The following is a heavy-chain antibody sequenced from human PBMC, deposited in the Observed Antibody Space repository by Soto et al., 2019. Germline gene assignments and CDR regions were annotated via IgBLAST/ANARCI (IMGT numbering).Heavy chain of an antibody. J-gene: IGHJ4*02. CDR1: GYSFTSYW. V-gene: IGHV5-51*01. Sequence: GESLKISCKGSGYSFTSYWIGWVRQMPGKGLEWMGIIYPGDSDTRYSPSFQGQVTISADKSISTAYLQWSSLKASDTAMYYCASPAGYSSGWYEFDYWGQGTLVTVSS. CDR2: IYPGDSDT. CDR3: ASPAGYSSGWYEFDY. D-gene: IGHD6-19*01.